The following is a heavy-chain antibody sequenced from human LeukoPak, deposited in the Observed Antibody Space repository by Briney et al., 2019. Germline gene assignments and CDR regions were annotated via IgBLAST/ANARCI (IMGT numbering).Heavy chain of an antibody. CDR2: IYSGGST. Sequence: GGSLRLSCAASGFTVSSNYMSWVRQAPGKGLEWVSVIYSGGSTYYADSVKGRFTISRDNAKNSLYLQMNSLRADDTAVYYCARHGDFWSGYYVDYWGQGILVTVSS. CDR3: ARHGDFWSGYYVDY. V-gene: IGHV3-66*04. D-gene: IGHD3-3*01. J-gene: IGHJ4*02. CDR1: GFTVSSNY.